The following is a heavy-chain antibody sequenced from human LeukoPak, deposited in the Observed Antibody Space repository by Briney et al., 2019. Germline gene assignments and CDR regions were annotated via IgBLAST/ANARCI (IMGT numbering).Heavy chain of an antibody. CDR2: INGGATST. J-gene: IGHJ3*02. V-gene: IGHV3-74*01. CDR3: VRVGEDAFDI. Sequence: GGSLRLSCAASGFTFSRYWMHWVRQAPGKGLVWVSRINGGATSTSYADSVKGRFTISRDNAKNTLYLQINSLRAEDTAVYYCVRVGEDAFDIWGQGTMVTVSS. D-gene: IGHD3-10*01. CDR1: GFTFSRYW.